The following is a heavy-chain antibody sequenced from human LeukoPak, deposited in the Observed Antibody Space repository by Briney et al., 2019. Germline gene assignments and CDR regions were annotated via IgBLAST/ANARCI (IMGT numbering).Heavy chain of an antibody. Sequence: SETLSLTCTVSGGSISSSSYYWGWIRQPPGKGLEWIGSIYYSGSTYYNPSLKSRVTISVDTSKNQFSLKLSSVTAADTAVYYCARDPVCSGGSCFDYWGQGTLVTVSS. D-gene: IGHD2-15*01. V-gene: IGHV4-39*07. J-gene: IGHJ4*02. CDR2: IYYSGST. CDR3: ARDPVCSGGSCFDY. CDR1: GGSISSSSYY.